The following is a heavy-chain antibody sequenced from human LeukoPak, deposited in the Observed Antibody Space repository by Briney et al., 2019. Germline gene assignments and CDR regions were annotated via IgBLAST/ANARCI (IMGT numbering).Heavy chain of an antibody. CDR3: ARQLGNYYRAFDF. D-gene: IGHD6-6*01. CDR1: GYTFTNYY. Sequence: ASVKVSCKPSGYTFTNYYIHWVRQAPGQGPEWVGWINPASAGAAFAPKFQGRVSMTWDSSITTAFMDLTSLRSDDTAIYYCARQLGNYYRAFDFWGQGTLVTVSS. J-gene: IGHJ4*02. V-gene: IGHV1-2*02. CDR2: INPASAGA.